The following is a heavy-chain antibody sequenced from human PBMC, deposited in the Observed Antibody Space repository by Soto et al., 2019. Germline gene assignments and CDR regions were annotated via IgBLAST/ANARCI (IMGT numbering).Heavy chain of an antibody. CDR2: ISSSSSTI. Sequence: EVQLVESGGGLVQPGGSLRLSCAASGFTFSSYSMNWVRQAPGKGLEWVSYISSSSSTIYYADSVKGRFTLSGDNAQNSLSMPMTSLRAEDTAVYYCARERIAVAGLNWFDPWGQGTLVTVSS. V-gene: IGHV3-48*01. CDR1: GFTFSSYS. D-gene: IGHD6-19*01. CDR3: ARERIAVAGLNWFDP. J-gene: IGHJ5*02.